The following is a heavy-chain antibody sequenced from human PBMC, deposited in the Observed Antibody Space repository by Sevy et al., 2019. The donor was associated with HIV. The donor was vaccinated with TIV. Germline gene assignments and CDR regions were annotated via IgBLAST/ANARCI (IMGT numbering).Heavy chain of an antibody. V-gene: IGHV4-31*03. CDR1: GGSISIANHY. CDR3: ARVVTIFGRSMDV. CDR2: IYYSGST. J-gene: IGHJ6*02. D-gene: IGHD3-3*01. Sequence: SETLSLTCTVSGGSISIANHYWSWIRQHPGKGLEWIGYIYYSGSTYYNPSLKSRVTIAVDTFKNQFSLKLCSVTAADTAVYYCARVVTIFGRSMDVWGQGTTVTVSS.